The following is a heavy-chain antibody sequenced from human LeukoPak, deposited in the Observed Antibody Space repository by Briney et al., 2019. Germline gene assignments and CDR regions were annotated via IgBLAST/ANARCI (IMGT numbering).Heavy chain of an antibody. Sequence: TSESLTLTCAATGFTISSYAMSWIRQAPGKRLESLSALTSSGGIKYYAVSVKGRFTISRGNSKNTLYLQMTSLRAEDTAVYYCAKQLPAAGTFDYWGQGTLVTVSS. J-gene: IGHJ4*02. CDR3: AKQLPAAGTFDY. V-gene: IGHV3-23*01. D-gene: IGHD6-19*01. CDR1: GFTISSYA. CDR2: LTSSGGIK.